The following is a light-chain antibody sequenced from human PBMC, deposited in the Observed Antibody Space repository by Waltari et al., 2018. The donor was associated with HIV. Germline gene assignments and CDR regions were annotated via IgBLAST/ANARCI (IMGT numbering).Light chain of an antibody. CDR2: DVT. J-gene: IGLJ3*02. CDR1: SSDIGAYNH. CDR3: SSYTASNTLWV. Sequence: QSALTRPASVSGSRGQSITMSCTGTSSDIGAYNHVSWFQQRPGKAPKLIIYDVTDRPSGVSKRFSGSKSGITASLTISGLQADDEGDYYCSSYTASNTLWVFGGGTKLTVL. V-gene: IGLV2-14*03.